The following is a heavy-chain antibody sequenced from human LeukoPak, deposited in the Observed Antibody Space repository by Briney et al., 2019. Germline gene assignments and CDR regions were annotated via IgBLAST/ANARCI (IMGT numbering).Heavy chain of an antibody. D-gene: IGHD2-15*01. J-gene: IGHJ6*03. CDR2: LYYSGST. CDR1: DGSISSNNYY. V-gene: IGHV4-39*07. Sequence: SETLSLTCTVSDGSISSNNYYWGWIRQPPGKGLEWIGSLYYSGSTYYNPSLKSRVTISVDTSKNQFSLKLSSVTAADTAVYYCARRMTSRYYYMDVWGKGTTVTVSS. CDR3: ARRMTSRYYYMDV.